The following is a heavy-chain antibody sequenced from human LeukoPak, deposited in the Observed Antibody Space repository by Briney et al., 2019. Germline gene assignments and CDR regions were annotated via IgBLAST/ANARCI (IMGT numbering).Heavy chain of an antibody. Sequence: PSETLSLTCTVSGGSISSYYWSWIRQPPGKGLEWIGYIYYSGSTNYNPSLKSRVTISVDTSKNQFSLKLSSVTAADTAVYYCARDSDFWSGFYYFDYWGQGTLVTVSS. D-gene: IGHD3-3*01. CDR3: ARDSDFWSGFYYFDY. J-gene: IGHJ4*02. V-gene: IGHV4-59*01. CDR1: GGSISSYY. CDR2: IYYSGST.